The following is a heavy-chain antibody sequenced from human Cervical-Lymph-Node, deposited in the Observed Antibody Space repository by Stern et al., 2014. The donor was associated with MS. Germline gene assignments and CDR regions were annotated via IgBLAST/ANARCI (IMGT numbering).Heavy chain of an antibody. CDR3: ARAPIAELAPTAYWHFDL. J-gene: IGHJ2*01. CDR1: GYTFTSYA. Sequence: QDQLVQSGAEVKKPGASVKVSCKASGYTFTSYAVHWVRQAPGQRPEWMGWINAGNGHTEYSQKLQGRVIITRDTSADTAYMELSSLRSEDTAVYFCARAPIAELAPTAYWHFDLWGRGTLVTVSS. D-gene: IGHD5-24*01. V-gene: IGHV1-3*01. CDR2: INAGNGHT.